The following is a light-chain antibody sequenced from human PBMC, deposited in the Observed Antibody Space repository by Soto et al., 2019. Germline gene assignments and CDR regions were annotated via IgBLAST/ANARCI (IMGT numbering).Light chain of an antibody. CDR1: SSDVGGYRF. CDR3: SSYARSNTYV. J-gene: IGLJ1*01. Sequence: QSALTQPASVSGSPGQSITVSCTGTSSDVGGYRFVAWYQQHPGKAPKLMIYDVSNRPSGVSNRFSGSKSGNTASLTISGLEAEDEADYYCSSYARSNTYVFGTGTKVPVL. CDR2: DVS. V-gene: IGLV2-14*03.